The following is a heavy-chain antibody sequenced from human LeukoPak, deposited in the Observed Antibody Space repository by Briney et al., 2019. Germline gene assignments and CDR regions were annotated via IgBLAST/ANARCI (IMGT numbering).Heavy chain of an antibody. J-gene: IGHJ4*02. D-gene: IGHD3-10*01. CDR3: ARGQRRLIITMVRGAPVGGIDY. V-gene: IGHV4-34*01. Sequence: SETLSLTCAVYGGSFSGYYWSWIRQPPGKGLEWIGEINHSGSTNYNPSLKSRVTISVDTSKNQFSLKLSSVTAADTAVYYCARGQRRLIITMVRGAPVGGIDYWGQGTLVTASS. CDR1: GGSFSGYY. CDR2: INHSGST.